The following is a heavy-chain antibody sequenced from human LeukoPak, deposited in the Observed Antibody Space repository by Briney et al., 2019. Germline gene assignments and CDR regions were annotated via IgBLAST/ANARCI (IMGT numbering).Heavy chain of an antibody. CDR3: AKYFRVDSGNYYRSFDY. V-gene: IGHV3-7*05. J-gene: IGHJ4*02. Sequence: GGSLRLSCEASGFTFSSYAMSWVRQAPGKGLEWVANIKEDGSEKNYEDSVKGRFTISRDNAKNSLYLQMISLRAEDTAVYYCAKYFRVDSGNYYRSFDYWGQGTLVTVSS. CDR2: IKEDGSEK. CDR1: GFTFSSYA. D-gene: IGHD1-26*01.